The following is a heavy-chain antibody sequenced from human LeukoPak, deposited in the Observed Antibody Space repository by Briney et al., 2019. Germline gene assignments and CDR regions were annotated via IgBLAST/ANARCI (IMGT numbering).Heavy chain of an antibody. D-gene: IGHD4-17*01. CDR3: ARDYARPDY. V-gene: IGHV3-20*04. J-gene: IGHJ4*02. Sequence: GGSLRLSCAASGFTFEDYGMSWVRQAPGKGLEWVSGITWNGGSIGYADSVKGRFTMSRGNAKNSLYLQMDSLKTEDTALYYCARDYARPDYWGQGTLVTVSS. CDR2: ITWNGGSI. CDR1: GFTFEDYG.